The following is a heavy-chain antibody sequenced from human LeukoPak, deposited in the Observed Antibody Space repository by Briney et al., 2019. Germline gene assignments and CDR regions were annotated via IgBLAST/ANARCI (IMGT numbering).Heavy chain of an antibody. CDR2: IYYSGST. CDR1: GGSISSGDYY. V-gene: IGHV4-30-4*08. D-gene: IGHD1-1*01. J-gene: IGHJ3*02. CDR3: ARVGWKNAFDI. Sequence: SETLSLTCTVSGGSISSGDYYWSWIRQPPGKGLEWIEYIYYSGSTYYNPSLKSRVTISVDTSKNQFSLKLSSVTAADTAVYYCARVGWKNAFDIWGQGTMVTVSS.